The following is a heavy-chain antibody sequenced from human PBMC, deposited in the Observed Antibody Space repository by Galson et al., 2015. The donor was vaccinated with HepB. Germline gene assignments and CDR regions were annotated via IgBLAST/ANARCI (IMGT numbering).Heavy chain of an antibody. V-gene: IGHV3-21*01. CDR1: GFTFSSYT. J-gene: IGHJ4*02. CDR3: GRDRDYYDSSIDY. Sequence: SLRLSCAASGFTFSSYTMNWVRQAPGKGLEWVSYITSGSTYIYYADSVEGRFTISRDNAKNSLYLQMNSLRAEDTAVYYCGRDRDYYDSSIDYWGQGTQVTVSS. D-gene: IGHD3-22*01. CDR2: ITSGSTYI.